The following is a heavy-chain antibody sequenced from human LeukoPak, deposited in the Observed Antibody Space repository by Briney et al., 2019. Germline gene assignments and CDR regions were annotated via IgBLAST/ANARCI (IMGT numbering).Heavy chain of an antibody. CDR1: GFTFSSYS. Sequence: GGSLRLSCAASGFTFSSYSMNWVRQAPGKGLEWVSYISSSSSTIYYADSVKGRFTISRDNAKNSLYLQMNSLRAEDTAVYYCARALGAGYDFWNGYGFDYWGQGTLVTVSS. D-gene: IGHD3-3*01. J-gene: IGHJ4*02. V-gene: IGHV3-48*01. CDR2: ISSSSSTI. CDR3: ARALGAGYDFWNGYGFDY.